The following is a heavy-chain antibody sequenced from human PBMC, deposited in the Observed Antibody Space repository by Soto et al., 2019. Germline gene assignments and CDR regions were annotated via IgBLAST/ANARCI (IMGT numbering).Heavy chain of an antibody. J-gene: IGHJ5*02. V-gene: IGHV1-69*01. D-gene: IGHD1-1*01. CDR1: GGTFSSYA. CDR3: ARTVTRYYWNDGNWFDP. Sequence: QVQLVQSGAEVKKPGSSVKVSCKASGGTFSSYAISWVRQAPGQGLEWMGGIIPIFGTANYAQKFQGRVTITADESTSTAYMELSSLRSEDTAVYYCARTVTRYYWNDGNWFDPWGQGTLVTVSS. CDR2: IIPIFGTA.